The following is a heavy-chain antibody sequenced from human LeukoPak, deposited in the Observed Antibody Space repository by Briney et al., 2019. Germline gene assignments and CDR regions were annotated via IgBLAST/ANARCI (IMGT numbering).Heavy chain of an antibody. CDR2: IRSKAYGGTT. D-gene: IGHD3-9*01. CDR3: ASWLSGYPY. V-gene: IGHV3-49*04. Sequence: GRSLRLSCTASGFTFGDYAMSWVRQAPGKGLEWVGFIRSKAYGGTTEYAASVKGRFTISRDDSKSIAYLQMNSLKTEDTAVYYCASWLSGYPYWGQGTLVTVSS. CDR1: GFTFGDYA. J-gene: IGHJ4*02.